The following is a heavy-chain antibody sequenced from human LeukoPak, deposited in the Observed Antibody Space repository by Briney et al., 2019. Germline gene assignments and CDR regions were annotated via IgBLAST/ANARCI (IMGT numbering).Heavy chain of an antibody. V-gene: IGHV5-51*01. J-gene: IGHJ4*02. Sequence: GQSLNISCKGSGYSFTTYWIGWVRQMPGKGIEWMGIIYPGDSDTRYSPSFQAQDTISADTSITTANLQWSSLKASDTAMYYGARHREYGGSRYFDCWGQGTLVTVSS. CDR2: IYPGDSDT. CDR1: GYSFTTYW. D-gene: IGHD4-23*01. CDR3: ARHREYGGSRYFDC.